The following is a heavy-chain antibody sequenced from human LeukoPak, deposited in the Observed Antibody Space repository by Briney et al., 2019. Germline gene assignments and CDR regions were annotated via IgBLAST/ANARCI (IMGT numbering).Heavy chain of an antibody. CDR1: GGSISSYY. D-gene: IGHD3-22*01. J-gene: IGHJ5*02. CDR2: IYYSGST. Sequence: PSETLSLTCTVSGGSISSYYWSWIRQPPGKGLEWIGYIYYSGSTNYNPSLKSRVTISVDTSKNQFSLKLSSVTAADTAVYYCARLCEDYYDSSGYFPWGQGTLVTVSS. V-gene: IGHV4-59*08. CDR3: ARLCEDYYDSSGYFP.